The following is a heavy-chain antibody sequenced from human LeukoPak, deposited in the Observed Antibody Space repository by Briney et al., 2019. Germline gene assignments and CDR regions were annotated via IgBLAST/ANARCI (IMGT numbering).Heavy chain of an antibody. CDR1: GFTFDDYA. J-gene: IGHJ4*02. CDR3: AKVSLYGDTLFDY. D-gene: IGHD4-17*01. CDR2: ISWNSGSI. Sequence: GGSLRLSCAASGFTFDDYAMHWVRQAPGKGLEWVSGISWNSGSIGYADSMKGRFTISRDNAKNSLYLQMNSLRAEDTALYYCAKVSLYGDTLFDYWGQGTLVTVSS. V-gene: IGHV3-9*01.